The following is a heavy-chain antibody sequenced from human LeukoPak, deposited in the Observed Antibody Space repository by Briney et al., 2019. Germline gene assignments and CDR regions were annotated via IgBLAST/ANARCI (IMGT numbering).Heavy chain of an antibody. Sequence: SETLSLTCTVSGGSISSYYWSWIRQPPGKGLEWIGYIYYSGSTNYNPSLKSRVTISVDTSKNQFSLKLSSVTAADTAVYYCARVKIAAAGIAPFDYLGQGTLVTVSS. D-gene: IGHD6-13*01. CDR3: ARVKIAAAGIAPFDY. CDR1: GGSISSYY. V-gene: IGHV4-59*12. J-gene: IGHJ4*02. CDR2: IYYSGST.